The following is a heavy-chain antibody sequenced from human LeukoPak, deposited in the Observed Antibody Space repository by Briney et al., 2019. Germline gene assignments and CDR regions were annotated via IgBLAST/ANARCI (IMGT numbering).Heavy chain of an antibody. CDR3: ARVSYRQDGMDV. J-gene: IGHJ6*02. CDR1: GFTFSDFW. CDR2: INPHGNAR. V-gene: IGHV3-7*03. Sequence: GGSLRLSCTASGFTFSDFWMTWVRQAPGKGLEWVANINPHGNARGYVGSVKGRFTVSRDNAKYSLYLQMNSLRAEDTALYYCARVSYRQDGMDVWGQGATVIVSS. D-gene: IGHD5-12*01.